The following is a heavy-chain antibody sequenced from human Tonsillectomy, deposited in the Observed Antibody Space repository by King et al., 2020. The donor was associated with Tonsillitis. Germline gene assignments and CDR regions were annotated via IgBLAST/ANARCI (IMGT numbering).Heavy chain of an antibody. Sequence: HVQLVQSGAEVKKPGSSVKVSCKTSGGTFSSYAISWVRQAPGQGLEWMGGIIPIFVTANYAQKFQGRVTITADESMSTAYMELSSLRSEDTAVYYCARVVPAHDAFDIWGQGTIVTVSS. J-gene: IGHJ3*02. D-gene: IGHD2-2*01. CDR3: ARVVPAHDAFDI. V-gene: IGHV1-69*01. CDR2: IIPIFVTA. CDR1: GGTFSSYA.